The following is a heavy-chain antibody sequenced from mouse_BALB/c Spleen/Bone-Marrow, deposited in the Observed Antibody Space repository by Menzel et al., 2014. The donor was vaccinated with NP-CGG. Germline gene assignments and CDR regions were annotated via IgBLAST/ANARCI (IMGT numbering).Heavy chain of an antibody. D-gene: IGHD2-4*01. CDR2: INSNGGST. CDR1: GFTFSSYG. CDR3: GRDNYYDYDGFAY. Sequence: VKLMESGGGLVQPGGSLKISCAASGFTFSSYGMSWVRQTPDKRLDLVATINSNGGSTYYPDSVKGRLTISRDNAKNTLYLQMSSLKSEDTAMYYCGRDNYYDYDGFAYWGQGTLVTVSA. V-gene: IGHV5-6-3*01. J-gene: IGHJ3*01.